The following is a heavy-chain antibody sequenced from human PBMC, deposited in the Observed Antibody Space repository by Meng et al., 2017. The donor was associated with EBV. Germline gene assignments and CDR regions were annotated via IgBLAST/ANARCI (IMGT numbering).Heavy chain of an antibody. Sequence: QVQLVPSAAGVKKPCSSMKVSSKASGYTFTSYYMHWVRQAPGQGLEWIGIINPSGGSTSYAKKFQGRVTMTRDTSTSTFYMELSSLRSEDTAVYYWARNGIAAWGWFDPWGQGTLVTVSS. D-gene: IGHD6-13*01. CDR2: INPSGGST. J-gene: IGHJ5*02. CDR3: ARNGIAAWGWFDP. V-gene: IGHV1-46*01. CDR1: GYTFTSYY.